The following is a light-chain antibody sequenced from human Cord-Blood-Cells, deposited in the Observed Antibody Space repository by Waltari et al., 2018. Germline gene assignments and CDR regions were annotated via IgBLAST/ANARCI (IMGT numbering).Light chain of an antibody. J-gene: IGKJ1*01. CDR3: QQYNSAWT. V-gene: IGKV1-5*03. CDR2: KAS. Sequence: DIQMTQSPSTLSASVGDRVTITCRASQSISSWLAWYQQKPGKAPKLLIYKASSLESGVPSMFSGSGSGTEFTLTISSLQPDDFATYYCQQYNSAWTFGQGTKVEIK. CDR1: QSISSW.